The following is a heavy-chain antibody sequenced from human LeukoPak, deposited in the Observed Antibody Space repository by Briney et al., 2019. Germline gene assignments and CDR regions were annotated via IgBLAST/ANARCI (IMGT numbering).Heavy chain of an antibody. CDR3: ARDRGIIAAFDD. CDR2: IYTTGST. Sequence: SETLSLTCSVSGGSISSYWSWIRPPAGQGMEWIGRIYTTGSTNYNPSLRSRVTMSIDTSKNQFSLKLSSVTAADTAVYCCARDRGIIAAFDDWGQGTLVTVSS. J-gene: IGHJ4*02. V-gene: IGHV4-4*07. D-gene: IGHD6-13*01. CDR1: GGSISSY.